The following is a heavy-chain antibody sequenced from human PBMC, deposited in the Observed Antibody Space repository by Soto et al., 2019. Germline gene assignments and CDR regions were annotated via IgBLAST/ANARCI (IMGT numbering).Heavy chain of an antibody. Sequence: PSETLSLTCAVYGGSFSGYYWSWIRQPPGKGLEWIGEINHSGSTNYNPSLKSRVTISVDTSKNQFSLKLSSVTAADTAVDYCARGYGRTFDSWGQGPLVTAS. D-gene: IGHD3-10*01. CDR1: GGSFSGYY. CDR2: INHSGST. CDR3: ARGYGRTFDS. J-gene: IGHJ4*02. V-gene: IGHV4-34*01.